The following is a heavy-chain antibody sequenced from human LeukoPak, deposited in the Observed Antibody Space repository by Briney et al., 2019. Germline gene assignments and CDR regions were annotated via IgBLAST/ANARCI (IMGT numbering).Heavy chain of an antibody. Sequence: ASVKVSCKASGYTFTSYYMHWVRQAPGQGLEWMGIINPSSGSTSNAQKFQGRVTMTRDTSTSTVYMELSSLRSEDTAVYYCARDGEYYDSRGSYFGSWGQGTLVTVSS. D-gene: IGHD3-22*01. J-gene: IGHJ4*02. CDR1: GYTFTSYY. CDR2: INPSSGST. CDR3: ARDGEYYDSRGSYFGS. V-gene: IGHV1-46*01.